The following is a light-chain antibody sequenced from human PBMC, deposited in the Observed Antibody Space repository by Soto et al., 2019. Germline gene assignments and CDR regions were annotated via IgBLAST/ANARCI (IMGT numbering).Light chain of an antibody. CDR3: QQYGSSPRT. CDR2: DAS. V-gene: IGKV3-20*01. CDR1: QSLSSSQ. J-gene: IGKJ1*01. Sequence: EIDFTQSPGTLSFSPGARAPLSCRASQSLSSSQLGWYQQNPGQASRLLIHDASSRATGISDRFTGSGSGTEFTLTSTTXEPEAFAVYYCQQYGSSPRTFGLGSKVDTK.